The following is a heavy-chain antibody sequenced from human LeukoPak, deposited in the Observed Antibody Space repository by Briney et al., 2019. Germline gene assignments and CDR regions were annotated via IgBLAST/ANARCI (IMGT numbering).Heavy chain of an antibody. V-gene: IGHV1-69*13. J-gene: IGHJ3*02. Sequence: SVKVSCKASGYTFTSYDISWVRQAPGQGLEWMGGIIPIFGTANYAQKFQGRVTITADESTSTAYMELSSLRSEDTAVYYCARDMILEWLLHASDIWGQGTMVTVSS. CDR2: IIPIFGTA. CDR3: ARDMILEWLLHASDI. CDR1: GYTFTSYD. D-gene: IGHD3-3*01.